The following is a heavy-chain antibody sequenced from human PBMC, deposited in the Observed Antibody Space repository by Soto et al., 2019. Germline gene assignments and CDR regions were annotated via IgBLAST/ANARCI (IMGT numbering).Heavy chain of an antibody. D-gene: IGHD2-2*01. J-gene: IGHJ6*02. V-gene: IGHV1-2*02. CDR2: INPNSGET. CDR1: GYTFIDYF. Sequence: ASVQVSCKASGYTFIDYFIHWLRQAPGQGLEWMGWINPNSGETKFEQTFQGRVTMTRDTSTSTAYLELNRLRSDDTAMYYCARRRYCSSTSCPLDVWGQGTTVTVSS. CDR3: ARRRYCSSTSCPLDV.